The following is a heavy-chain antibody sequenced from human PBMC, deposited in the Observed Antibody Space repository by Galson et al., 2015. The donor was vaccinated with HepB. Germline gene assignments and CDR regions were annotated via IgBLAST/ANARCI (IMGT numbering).Heavy chain of an antibody. D-gene: IGHD2-15*01. Sequence: SLRLSCAASGFTFSSYSMNWVRQAPGKGLEWVSSISSSSSYIYYADSVKGRFTISRDNAKNSLYLQMNSLRAEDTAVYYCARDREYCSGGSCYYYYGMDVWGQGTTVTVSS. CDR1: GFTFSSYS. CDR3: ARDREYCSGGSCYYYYGMDV. V-gene: IGHV3-21*01. J-gene: IGHJ6*02. CDR2: ISSSSSYI.